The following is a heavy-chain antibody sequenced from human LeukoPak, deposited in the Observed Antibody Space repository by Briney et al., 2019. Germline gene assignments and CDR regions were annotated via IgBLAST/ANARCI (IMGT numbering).Heavy chain of an antibody. CDR3: AREDIVGGAFDI. V-gene: IGHV1-69*13. Sequence: SVKVSCKASGGTFSSYAISWVRQAPGQGLEWMGGIIPIFGTANYAQKLQDRVTITADESTSTAYMELSSLRSEDTAVYYCAREDIVGGAFDIWGQGTIVTVSS. CDR1: GGTFSSYA. CDR2: IIPIFGTA. D-gene: IGHD2-15*01. J-gene: IGHJ3*02.